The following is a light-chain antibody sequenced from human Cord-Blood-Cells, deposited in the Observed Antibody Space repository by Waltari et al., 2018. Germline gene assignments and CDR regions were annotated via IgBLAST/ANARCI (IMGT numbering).Light chain of an antibody. CDR1: QSVSSSY. Sequence: EIVLTQSPGTLSLSPGERATLPCRASQSVSSSYLAWDQQKPGQAPRLLIYGASSRATGIPDRFSGSGSGTDFTLTISRLEPEDFAVYYCQQYGSSPPITFGQGTKVEIK. V-gene: IGKV3-20*01. J-gene: IGKJ1*01. CDR3: QQYGSSPPIT. CDR2: GAS.